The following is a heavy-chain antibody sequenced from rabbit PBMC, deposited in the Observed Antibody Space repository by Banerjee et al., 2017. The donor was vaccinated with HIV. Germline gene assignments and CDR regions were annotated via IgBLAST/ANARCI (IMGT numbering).Heavy chain of an antibody. J-gene: IGHJ2*01. V-gene: IGHV1S40*01. D-gene: IGHD6-1*01. CDR2: IDIGSSGST. CDR3: VRTVADGDADGYGAFDP. CDR1: GFTLSSYW. Sequence: QSLEESGGDLVKPGASLKLSCKASGFTLSSYWICWVRQAPGKGLEWIACIDIGSSGSTYYASWAKGRFTISKTSSTTVTLQMTSLTAADTATYFCVRTVADGDADGYGAFDPWGPGTLVTVS.